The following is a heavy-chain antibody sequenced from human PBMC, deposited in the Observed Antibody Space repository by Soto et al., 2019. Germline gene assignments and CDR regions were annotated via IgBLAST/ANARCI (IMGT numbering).Heavy chain of an antibody. D-gene: IGHD1-1*01. J-gene: IGHJ5*02. CDR1: GGSISSGDYY. V-gene: IGHV4-31*03. Sequence: SETLSLTCTVSGGSISSGDYYWSWIRQHPGKGLEWIGYIYYSGSTYYNPSLKSRVTISVDTSKNQFSLKLSSVTAAATAVYYCARAMEERLERTSWFDPRGQGTRVTV. CDR2: IYYSGST. CDR3: ARAMEERLERTSWFDP.